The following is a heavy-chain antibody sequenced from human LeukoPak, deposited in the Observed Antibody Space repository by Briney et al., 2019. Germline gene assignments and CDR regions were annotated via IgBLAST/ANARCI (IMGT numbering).Heavy chain of an antibody. CDR3: AKKAEGSTVTTYYYYYYMDV. D-gene: IGHD4-11*01. CDR2: IRYDGSNK. Sequence: GGSLRLSCAASGFTFSSYGMHWVRQAPGKGLEWVAFIRYDGSNKYYADSVKGRFAISRDNSKNTLYLQMNSLRAEDTAVYYCAKKAEGSTVTTYYYYYYMDVWGKGTTVTVSS. CDR1: GFTFSSYG. V-gene: IGHV3-30*02. J-gene: IGHJ6*03.